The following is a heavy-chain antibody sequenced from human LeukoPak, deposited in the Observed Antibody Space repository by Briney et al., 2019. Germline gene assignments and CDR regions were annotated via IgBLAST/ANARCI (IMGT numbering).Heavy chain of an antibody. CDR2: IYPGDSDT. J-gene: IGHJ4*02. D-gene: IGHD3-22*01. Sequence: GESLKISCKGSGYSFTSYWIGWVRQMPGKGLEWMGIIYPGDSDTRYSPSFQGQVTISADKSISTAYLQWSSLKASDTAMYYCARLTQRAMIVVGYFDYWGQGTLVTVSS. CDR1: GYSFTSYW. V-gene: IGHV5-51*01. CDR3: ARLTQRAMIVVGYFDY.